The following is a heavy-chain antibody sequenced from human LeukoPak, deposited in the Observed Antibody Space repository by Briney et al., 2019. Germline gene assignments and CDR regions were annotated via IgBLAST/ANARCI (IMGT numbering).Heavy chain of an antibody. Sequence: SVKVSCKASGYTFTSYGISWVRQAPGQGLEWMGWISAYNGNTNYAQRLQGRVTMTTDTSTSTAYMELRSLRSDDTAVYYCARAPPRYYDILTGYYSHYYYGMDVWGQGTTVTVSS. CDR3: ARAPPRYYDILTGYYSHYYYGMDV. J-gene: IGHJ6*02. D-gene: IGHD3-9*01. CDR1: GYTFTSYG. CDR2: ISAYNGNT. V-gene: IGHV1-18*01.